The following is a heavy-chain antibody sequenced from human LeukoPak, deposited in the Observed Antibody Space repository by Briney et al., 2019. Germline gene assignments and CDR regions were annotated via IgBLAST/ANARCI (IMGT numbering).Heavy chain of an antibody. J-gene: IGHJ4*02. CDR3: ARADYYDGRYDY. Sequence: GGSLTLSCAASVFTYSIYSMNCVRHAPGKGLEGVSYISSSSSYIYYADYVKGRFIISRDNEKNSLYLQMNSLRAEETDVYLCARADYYDGRYDYWGQGTLVTVSS. CDR2: ISSSSSYI. D-gene: IGHD3-22*01. CDR1: VFTYSIYS. V-gene: IGHV3-21*05.